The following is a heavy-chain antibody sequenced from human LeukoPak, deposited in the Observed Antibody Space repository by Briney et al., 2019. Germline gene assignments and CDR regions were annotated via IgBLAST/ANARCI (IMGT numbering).Heavy chain of an antibody. CDR3: AKDLDTMVRGLIIKPTYYYYGMDV. J-gene: IGHJ6*02. D-gene: IGHD3-10*01. CDR1: GFTFDDYA. CDR2: ISWNSGTM. Sequence: GGSLRLSCAASGFTFDDYAMHWVRQAPGKGLEWVLGISWNSGTMGYADSVKGRFTISRDNAKNSLYLQMNSLRAEDTALYYCAKDLDTMVRGLIIKPTYYYYGMDVWGQGTTVIVSS. V-gene: IGHV3-9*01.